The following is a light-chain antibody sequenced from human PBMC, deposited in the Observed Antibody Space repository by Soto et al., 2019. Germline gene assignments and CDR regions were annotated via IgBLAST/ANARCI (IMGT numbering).Light chain of an antibody. J-gene: IGKJ4*01. CDR3: QQFNNWPPLP. Sequence: EVVMTQSPATLSVSPGERATLSCRASQFVSTNLAWYQQKPGQAPRLLIYSASTRATGIPARFSGSGSGTEFTLTISSLQSEDSAVYYCQQFNNWPPLPFGGGTKVEI. CDR2: SAS. CDR1: QFVSTN. V-gene: IGKV3-15*01.